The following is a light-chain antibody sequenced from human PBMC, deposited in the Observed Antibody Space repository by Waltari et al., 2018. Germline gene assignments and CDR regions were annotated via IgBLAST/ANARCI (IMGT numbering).Light chain of an antibody. V-gene: IGKV3D-11*01. CDR2: DAS. J-gene: IGKJ4*01. CDR3: QQRSSSIT. Sequence: IVLTQSPATLSLSPGERATLSCRASQDIASCLAWYQQKPGQAPRLLIYDASIRATGVPARFSGSGPGRDFTLTISSLEPEDSAVYYCQQRSSSITFGGGTKVEIK. CDR1: QDIASC.